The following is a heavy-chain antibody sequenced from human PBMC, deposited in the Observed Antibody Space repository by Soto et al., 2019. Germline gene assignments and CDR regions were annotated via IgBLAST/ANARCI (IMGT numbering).Heavy chain of an antibody. CDR2: IYYSGST. Sequence: SETLSLTCTVSGGSISTYYWSWIRQPPGKGLDWIRYIYYSGSTNYNPSLKSRVTISVDTSKNQFSLKLSSVTAADTAVYYCARGISKYSSSFPEYYYYMDVWGKGTTVTLSS. CDR3: ARGISKYSSSFPEYYYYMDV. J-gene: IGHJ6*03. V-gene: IGHV4-59*01. D-gene: IGHD6-6*01. CDR1: GGSISTYY.